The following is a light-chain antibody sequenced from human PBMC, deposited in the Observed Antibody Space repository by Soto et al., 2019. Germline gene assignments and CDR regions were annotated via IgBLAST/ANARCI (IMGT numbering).Light chain of an antibody. CDR1: SSDVGGYNF. CDR2: EVS. CDR3: NSHTSGDFRV. J-gene: IGLJ1*01. Sequence: QSALTQPASVSGSPGQSITISCTGTSSDVGGYNFVSWYQHHPGTPPKLIISEVSNRPSGVSNRFSGSKSGYTASLTISGLQAEDEADYYCNSHTSGDFRVFGTGTKLTVL. V-gene: IGLV2-14*01.